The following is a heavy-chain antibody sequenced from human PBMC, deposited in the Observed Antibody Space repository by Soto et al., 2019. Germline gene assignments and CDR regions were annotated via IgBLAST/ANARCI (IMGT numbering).Heavy chain of an antibody. J-gene: IGHJ3*01. V-gene: IGHV3-30*14. D-gene: IGHD3-3*02. CDR2: MTYDGATE. Sequence: QVRLVESGGGVVQPGTSLRLSCAASGFTFSDYVIHWVRQAAGKGLEWVASMTYDGATEYYADSVKGRFTMSRDNSKRALSLQMNSLRPDGTAVYYCARVRLSIAVNDAFDVWGQGTTVTVSS. CDR1: GFTFSDYV. CDR3: ARVRLSIAVNDAFDV.